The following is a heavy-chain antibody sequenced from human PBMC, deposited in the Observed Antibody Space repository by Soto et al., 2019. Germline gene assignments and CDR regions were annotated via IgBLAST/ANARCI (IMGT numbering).Heavy chain of an antibody. V-gene: IGHV3-23*01. Sequence: EVQLLESGGGLVQPGGSLRLSCAASGFTFSSYAMSWVRQAPGKGLEWVSAISGSGGSTYYADSVKGRFTISRDNSKNTLYLQMNSLRAEDTAVYYCAKGRLFWISAFDIWGQVTMVTVSS. J-gene: IGHJ3*02. CDR2: ISGSGGST. CDR3: AKGRLFWISAFDI. D-gene: IGHD2-21*01. CDR1: GFTFSSYA.